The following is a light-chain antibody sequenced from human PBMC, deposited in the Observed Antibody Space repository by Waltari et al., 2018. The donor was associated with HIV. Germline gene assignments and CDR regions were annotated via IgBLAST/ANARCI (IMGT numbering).Light chain of an antibody. CDR2: RNN. CDR3: AAWDTSLSGSVV. CDR1: SSNLGSNY. J-gene: IGLJ2*01. Sequence: QSVLTQPPSASGTPGQRVTLSCSGSSSNLGSNYVYWSHQLPGTAPKLLIYRNNQRPSGVPDRFSGSKSGTSASLAISGLRSEDEADYYCAAWDTSLSGSVVFGGGTKLTVL. V-gene: IGLV1-47*01.